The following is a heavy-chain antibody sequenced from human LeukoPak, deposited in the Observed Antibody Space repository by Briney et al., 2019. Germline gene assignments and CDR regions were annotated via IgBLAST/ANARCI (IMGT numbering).Heavy chain of an antibody. CDR2: INHSGST. D-gene: IGHD1-26*01. V-gene: IGHV4-34*01. Sequence: PSETLSLTCAVYGGSFSGYYWSWIRQPPGKGLEWIGEINHSGSTNYNPPLKSRVTISVDTSKNQFSLKLSSVTAADTAVYYCARARRWELRRGAYFDYWGQGTLVTVSS. CDR1: GGSFSGYY. J-gene: IGHJ4*02. CDR3: ARARRWELRRGAYFDY.